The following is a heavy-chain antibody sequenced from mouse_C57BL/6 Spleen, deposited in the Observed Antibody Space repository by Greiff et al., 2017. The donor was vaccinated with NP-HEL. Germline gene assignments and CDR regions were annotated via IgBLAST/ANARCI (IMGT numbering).Heavy chain of an antibody. J-gene: IGHJ2*01. Sequence: QVQLQQSGPELVKPGASVKISCKASGYAFSSFWMNWVKQRPGKGLEWIGRIYPGDGDTNYNGKFKGKATLTADKSSSTAYMQLSSLTSEDSAVYFCARGYDGYLDYWGQGTTLTVSS. CDR1: GYAFSSFW. CDR3: ARGYDGYLDY. D-gene: IGHD2-3*01. CDR2: IYPGDGDT. V-gene: IGHV1-82*01.